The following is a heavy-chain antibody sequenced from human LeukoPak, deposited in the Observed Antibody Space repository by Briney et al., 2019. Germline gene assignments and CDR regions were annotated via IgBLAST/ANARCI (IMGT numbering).Heavy chain of an antibody. CDR2: FYPEDGET. Sequence: ASVKASCKVSGYTLTELSMHWVRKAPGKGLEWMGGFYPEDGETIYAQKFQGRVTMTEDTSTDTAYMELNSLRSDDTAVYYCATDPGETVPAAKGPRGDYCYGMDVWGQGTTVTVSS. D-gene: IGHD2-2*01. V-gene: IGHV1-24*01. J-gene: IGHJ6*02. CDR1: GYTLTELS. CDR3: ATDPGETVPAAKGPRGDYCYGMDV.